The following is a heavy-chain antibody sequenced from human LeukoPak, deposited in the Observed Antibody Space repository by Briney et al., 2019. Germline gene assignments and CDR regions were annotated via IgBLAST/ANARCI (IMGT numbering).Heavy chain of an antibody. Sequence: GASVKVSCKASGGTFSSYAISWVRQAPGQGLEWMGGIIPIFGTANYAQKFQGRVTITTDESTSTAYMELSSLRSEDTAVYYCARGAYSSGWYDEFWDYLDYWGQGTLLTVSS. CDR1: GGTFSSYA. J-gene: IGHJ4*02. CDR3: ARGAYSSGWYDEFWDYLDY. D-gene: IGHD6-19*01. CDR2: IIPIFGTA. V-gene: IGHV1-69*05.